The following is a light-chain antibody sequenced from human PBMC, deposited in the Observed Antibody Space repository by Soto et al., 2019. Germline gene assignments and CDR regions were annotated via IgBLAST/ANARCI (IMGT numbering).Light chain of an antibody. CDR2: GAS. CDR1: QSVSTS. V-gene: IGKV3-15*01. CDR3: HRYLVRPPIT. Sequence: IVLTQSPATLSVSPGESATLSCRASQSVSTSLAWYQQKPGQAPRLLIYGASTRATDIPARFSGSGSGTEFTLTLRSLQSENFAVYYCHRYLVRPPITVGQGTRLEIK. J-gene: IGKJ5*01.